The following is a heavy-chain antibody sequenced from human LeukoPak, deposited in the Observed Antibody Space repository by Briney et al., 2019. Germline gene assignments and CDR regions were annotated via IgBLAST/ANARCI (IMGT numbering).Heavy chain of an antibody. CDR3: AREVSGAFNAYVNYDILTGRTPDDY. D-gene: IGHD3-9*01. V-gene: IGHV4-61*02. Sequence: SQTLSLTCTVSGGSISSGSYYWSWIRQPAGKGLEWIGRIYTSGSTNYNPSLKSRVTISVDTSKNQFSLKLSSVTAADTAVYYCAREVSGAFNAYVNYDILTGRTPDDYWAREPWSPSPQ. CDR2: IYTSGST. CDR1: GGSISSGSYY. J-gene: IGHJ4*02.